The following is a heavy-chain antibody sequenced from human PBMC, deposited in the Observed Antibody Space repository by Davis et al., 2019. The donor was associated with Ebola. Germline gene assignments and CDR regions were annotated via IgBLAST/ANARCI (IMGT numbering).Heavy chain of an antibody. J-gene: IGHJ6*03. D-gene: IGHD3/OR15-3a*01. Sequence: PGGSLRLSCAVYGGSFSGYYWSWIRQPPGKGLEWIGEINHSGSTNYNPSLKSRVTISVDTSKNQFSLKLSSVTAADTAVYYCARDFRLPVMDVWGKGTTVTVSS. V-gene: IGHV4-34*01. CDR2: INHSGST. CDR1: GGSFSGYY. CDR3: ARDFRLPVMDV.